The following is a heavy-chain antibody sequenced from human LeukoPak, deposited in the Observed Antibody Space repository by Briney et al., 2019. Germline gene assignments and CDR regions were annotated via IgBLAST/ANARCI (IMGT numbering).Heavy chain of an antibody. CDR1: GFTFNSYA. D-gene: IGHD1-26*01. CDR2: ISGSGSTT. J-gene: IGHJ4*01. Sequence: GGSLRLSCAASGFTFNSYAMNWVRQAPGKGLEWVSSISGSGSTTYSADPVKGRFTISRDRSKNTLYLQMNSLRGEDTALYYCARLTGSGIVGTTGGFDHWGQGTLVTVSS. V-gene: IGHV3-23*01. CDR3: ARLTGSGIVGTTGGFDH.